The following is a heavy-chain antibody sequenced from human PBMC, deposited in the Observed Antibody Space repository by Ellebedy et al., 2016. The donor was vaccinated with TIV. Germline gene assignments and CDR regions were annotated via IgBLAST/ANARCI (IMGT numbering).Heavy chain of an antibody. CDR3: ARDLVSTAAALFDY. CDR1: GGTFSSYA. Sequence: ASVKVSXXASGGTFSSYAISWVRQAPGQGLEWMGWISAYNGNTNYAQKLQGRVTMTTDTSTSTAYMELRSLRSDDTAVYYCARDLVSTAAALFDYWGQGTLVTVSS. D-gene: IGHD2-2*01. CDR2: ISAYNGNT. V-gene: IGHV1-18*01. J-gene: IGHJ4*02.